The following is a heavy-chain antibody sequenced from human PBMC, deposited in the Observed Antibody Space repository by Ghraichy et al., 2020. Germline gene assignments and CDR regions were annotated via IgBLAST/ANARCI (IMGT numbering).Heavy chain of an antibody. J-gene: IGHJ5*02. V-gene: IGHV2-26*01. CDR2: IDEG. D-gene: IGHD5-12*01. CDR3: ARGLSGYGGHDS. CDR1: GFSLNEPRMG. Sequence: SGPTLVKPTETLTLTCTVSGFSLNEPRMGVGWIRQPPGKALEWLAHIDEGPYSRVLNSRVTISKDTSKSQVVLTMANMDPGDTATYYCARGLSGYGGHDSWGQGTLVTVSS.